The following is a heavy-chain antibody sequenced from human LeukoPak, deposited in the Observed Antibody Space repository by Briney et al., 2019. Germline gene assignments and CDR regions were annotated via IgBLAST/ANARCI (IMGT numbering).Heavy chain of an antibody. CDR1: GFTFSSYA. V-gene: IGHV3-30-3*01. D-gene: IGHD6-13*01. CDR3: ARSGVLKQQLPLPDYYGMDV. CDR2: ISYDGSNK. Sequence: GGSLRLSCAASGFTFSSYAMHWVRQAPGKGLEWVAVISYDGSNKYYADSVKGRFTISRDNSKNTLYLQMNSLRAEDTAVYYCARSGVLKQQLPLPDYYGMDVWGQGTTATVSS. J-gene: IGHJ6*02.